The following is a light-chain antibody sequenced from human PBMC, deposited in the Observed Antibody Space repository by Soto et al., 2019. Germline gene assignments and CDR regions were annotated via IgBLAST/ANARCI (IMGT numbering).Light chain of an antibody. CDR2: ASS. J-gene: IGKJ4*01. CDR3: QQYFHFPLT. V-gene: IGKV1-16*01. Sequence: DIPMTQSPSSLSASVGDRVTITCRASQDISNYVTWYQQRPGKAPKSLIYASSNLQDGVPSRFSGSGSGTDFTLTITSLHPEDFGNYYCQQYFHFPLTFGGGTKVEVK. CDR1: QDISNY.